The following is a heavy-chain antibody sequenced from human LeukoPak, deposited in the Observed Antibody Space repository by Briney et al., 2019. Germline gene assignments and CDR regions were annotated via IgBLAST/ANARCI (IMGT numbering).Heavy chain of an antibody. J-gene: IGHJ2*01. D-gene: IGHD3-3*01. V-gene: IGHV3-48*03. CDR3: ASVALEYDFWSGYYSSYWYFDL. CDR1: GFTFSSYE. CDR2: IISSGSTI. Sequence: GGSLRLSCAASGFTFSSYEMNWVRQAPGKGLEWVSYIISSGSTIYYADSVKGRFTISRDNAKNSLYLQMNSLRAEDTAVYYCASVALEYDFWSGYYSSYWYFDLWGRGTLVTVSS.